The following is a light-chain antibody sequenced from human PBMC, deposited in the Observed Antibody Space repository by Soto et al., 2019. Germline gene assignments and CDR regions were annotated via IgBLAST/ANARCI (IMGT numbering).Light chain of an antibody. Sequence: QSALTQPPSAYGSPGQSVTISCTGTSSDVGGYNYVSWYQQHPGKAPKLIIYEVSKRPSGVPDRFSGSKSGNTASLTVSGLQAEDEADYYCSSYAGSNNWVFGGGTKLTVL. V-gene: IGLV2-8*01. CDR2: EVS. J-gene: IGLJ3*02. CDR1: SSDVGGYNY. CDR3: SSYAGSNNWV.